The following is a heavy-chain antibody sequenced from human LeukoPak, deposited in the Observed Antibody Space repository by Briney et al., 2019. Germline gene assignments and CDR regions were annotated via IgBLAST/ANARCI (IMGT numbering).Heavy chain of an antibody. V-gene: IGHV3-74*01. J-gene: IGHJ4*02. CDR1: AFTFSSYW. CDR2: INSDGIST. Sequence: GGSLRLSCAASAFTFSSYWMLWVRQAPGKGLVWVSRINSDGISTSYADSVKGRFTISRDNAKNTLYLQMNSLRAEDTAVYYCAKGGATVIDYWGQGTLVTVSS. D-gene: IGHD4-17*01. CDR3: AKGGATVIDY.